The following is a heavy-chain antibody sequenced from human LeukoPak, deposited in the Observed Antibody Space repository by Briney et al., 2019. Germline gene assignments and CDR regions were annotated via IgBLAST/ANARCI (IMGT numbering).Heavy chain of an antibody. V-gene: IGHV1-69*05. D-gene: IGHD6-13*01. CDR2: IIPIFGTA. CDR1: GGTFSSYA. CDR3: ARGSIAAAGTGPDYYYYYMDV. Sequence: SVKVSCKASGGTFSSYAISWVRQAPGQGLEWMGGIIPIFGTANYAQKFQGRVTITTDESTSTAYMELSSLRSEDTAVYYCARGSIAAAGTGPDYYYYYMDVWGKGTTVAVSS. J-gene: IGHJ6*03.